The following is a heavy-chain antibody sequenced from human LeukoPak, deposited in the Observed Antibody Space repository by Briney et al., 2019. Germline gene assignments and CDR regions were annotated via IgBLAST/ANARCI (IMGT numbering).Heavy chain of an antibody. J-gene: IGHJ5*02. CDR2: INPNSGGT. Sequence: ASVKVSCKASGYTFTGYYRHWVRQAPGQGLGWMGWINPNSGGTNYAQKFQGRVTMTRDTSISTAYMELSRLRSDDTAVYYCARVAVTMVRAKTYNWFDPWGQGTLVTVSS. CDR3: ARVAVTMVRAKTYNWFDP. D-gene: IGHD3-10*01. CDR1: GYTFTGYY. V-gene: IGHV1-2*02.